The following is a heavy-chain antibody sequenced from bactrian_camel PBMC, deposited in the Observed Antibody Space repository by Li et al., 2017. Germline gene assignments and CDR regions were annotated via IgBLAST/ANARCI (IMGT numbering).Heavy chain of an antibody. CDR3: AAWYGTCTVAGGADRFDFGS. CDR2: IYRRSVGT. Sequence: HVQLVESGGGSVQAGGSLRLSCAISEYTYIGDWMAWFRQAPGKEREKVASIYRRSVGTTYTDSVKGRFTISQDRAKNSLYLQMNSLKPEDTAMYYCAAWYGTCTVAGGADRFDFGSRGQGTQVTVS. J-gene: IGHJ6*01. D-gene: IGHD6*01. CDR1: EYTYIGDW. V-gene: IGHV3S26*01.